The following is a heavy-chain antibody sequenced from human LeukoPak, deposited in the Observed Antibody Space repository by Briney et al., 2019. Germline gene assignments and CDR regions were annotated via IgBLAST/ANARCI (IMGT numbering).Heavy chain of an antibody. D-gene: IGHD4-17*01. CDR2: ISWNSGSI. Sequence: GRSLRPSCAASGFTFDDYAMHWVRQAPGKGLEWVSGISWNSGSIGYADSVKGRFTISRDNAKNSLYLQMNSLRAEDTALYYCAKAIANDYGDYLYFDYWGQGTLVTVSS. J-gene: IGHJ4*02. CDR3: AKAIANDYGDYLYFDY. V-gene: IGHV3-9*01. CDR1: GFTFDDYA.